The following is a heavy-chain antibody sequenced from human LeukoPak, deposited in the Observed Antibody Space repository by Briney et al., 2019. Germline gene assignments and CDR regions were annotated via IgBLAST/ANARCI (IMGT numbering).Heavy chain of an antibody. CDR3: ARGGYYGSGSYPFDY. CDR1: GGTFSSYT. J-gene: IGHJ4*02. D-gene: IGHD3-10*01. Sequence: ASVKVSCKASGGTFSSYTIIWVRQAPGQGLEWMGGIIPIFGTANYAQKFQGRVTITTDESTSTAYMELSSLRSEDTAVYYCARGGYYGSGSYPFDYWGQGTLVTVSS. V-gene: IGHV1-69*05. CDR2: IIPIFGTA.